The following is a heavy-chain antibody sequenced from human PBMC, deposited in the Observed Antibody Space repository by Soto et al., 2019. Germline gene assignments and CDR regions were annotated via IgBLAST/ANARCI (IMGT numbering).Heavy chain of an antibody. V-gene: IGHV4-61*01. Sequence: PSETLSLTCTVSGGSVGTASYYWSWIRQTPGKGLEWIGHVYYRGDTNYNPSLRGRVTISLDTSQNELSLKVTSVTTADTAVYYCARDHDMFDSLPRSPNFYHGMDLWGRGTTVTVSS. CDR1: GGSVGTASYY. D-gene: IGHD3-10*02. J-gene: IGHJ6*02. CDR2: VYYRGDT. CDR3: ARDHDMFDSLPRSPNFYHGMDL.